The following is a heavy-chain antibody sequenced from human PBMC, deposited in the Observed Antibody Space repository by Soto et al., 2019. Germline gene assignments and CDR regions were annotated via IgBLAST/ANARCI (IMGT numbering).Heavy chain of an antibody. V-gene: IGHV1-69*02. CDR2: IIPILGIA. J-gene: IGHJ3*02. Sequence: SVKVSCKASGGTFSSYTISWVRQAPGQGLEWMGRIIPILGIANYAQKFQGRVTMTRNTSISTAYMELTSLRSEDTAVYYCARGRGADAFDIWGQGTMVTVSS. CDR3: ARGRGADAFDI. CDR1: GGTFSSYT.